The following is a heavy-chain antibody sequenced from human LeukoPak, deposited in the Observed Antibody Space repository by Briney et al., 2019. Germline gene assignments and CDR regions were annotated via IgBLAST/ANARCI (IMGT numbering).Heavy chain of an antibody. CDR1: GGTFSSYA. J-gene: IGHJ6*02. D-gene: IGHD2-15*01. CDR3: ARDILGRSNGGSNYFGMEV. V-gene: IGHV1-69*04. Sequence: SVKVSCKASGGTFSSYAISWVRQAPGQGLDWMGRIIPILGIANYAQKFQGRVTITADKSTSTAYMELSSLRSDDAAVYYCARDILGRSNGGSNYFGMEVWGQGTTVTVSS. CDR2: IIPILGIA.